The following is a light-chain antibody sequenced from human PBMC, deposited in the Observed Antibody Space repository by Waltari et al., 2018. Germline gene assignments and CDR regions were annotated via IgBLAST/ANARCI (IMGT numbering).Light chain of an antibody. CDR1: QRVSSN. CDR2: GAS. V-gene: IGKV3-15*01. CDR3: QQYNNWPPEWT. J-gene: IGKJ1*01. Sequence: EIVMTQSPATLSVSPGERATLSCRASQRVSSNLAWYQQKPGQAPRLRIYGASTRATGIPARFSGSGSGTEFTLTISSLQSEDFAVYYCQQYNNWPPEWTFGQGTKVEIK.